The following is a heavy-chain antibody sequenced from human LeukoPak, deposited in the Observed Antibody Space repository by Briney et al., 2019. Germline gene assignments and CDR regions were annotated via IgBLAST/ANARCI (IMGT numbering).Heavy chain of an antibody. Sequence: GGSLRLSCAASGFSFSSYGMHWVRQAPGKGLEWVAFMRHDGSNIYYADSVKGRFTISRDNSKNTLYLQMNSLRAEDTAVYYCAKDAHGSGSSALDYWGQGTLVTVSS. CDR1: GFSFSSYG. J-gene: IGHJ4*02. V-gene: IGHV3-30*02. D-gene: IGHD3-10*01. CDR2: MRHDGSNI. CDR3: AKDAHGSGSSALDY.